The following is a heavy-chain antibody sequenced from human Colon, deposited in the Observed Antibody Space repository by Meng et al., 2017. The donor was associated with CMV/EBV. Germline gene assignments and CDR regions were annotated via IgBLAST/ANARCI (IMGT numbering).Heavy chain of an antibody. V-gene: IGHV4-59*01. D-gene: IGHD2-2*01. CDR1: GGSISSYY. CDR3: ARGDHCSSTSCYPHWFDP. CDR2: IYYSGST. J-gene: IGHJ5*02. Sequence: SETLSLTCTVSGGSISSYYWSWIRQPPGKGLEWIGYIYYSGSTNYNPSLKSRVTISVDTSKNQFSLKLSSVTAADTAVYYCARGDHCSSTSCYPHWFDPWGQGTLVTVSS.